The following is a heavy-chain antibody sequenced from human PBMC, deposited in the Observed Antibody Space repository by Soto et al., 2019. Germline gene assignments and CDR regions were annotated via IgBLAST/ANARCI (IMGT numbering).Heavy chain of an antibody. D-gene: IGHD2-8*02. CDR3: ARDKVTGLFDY. Sequence: QVQLQQWGAGLLKPSETLSLTCAVYGGSFSGYYWTWIRQPPGPGLEWIGEINHSGSTNYNPSLKSRVPISVDTAKSQFSLKPTSGTAAGTAVYYCARDKVTGLFDYGGQGTLVTVSS. J-gene: IGHJ4*02. CDR2: INHSGST. V-gene: IGHV4-34*01. CDR1: GGSFSGYY.